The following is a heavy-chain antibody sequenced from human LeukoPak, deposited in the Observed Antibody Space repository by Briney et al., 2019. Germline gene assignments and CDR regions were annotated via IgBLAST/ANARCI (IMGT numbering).Heavy chain of an antibody. J-gene: IGHJ6*03. CDR2: ISSRSSYI. CDR3: ARDAQWLDSEGYYYYMDV. CDR1: GFTFSRYN. V-gene: IGHV3-21*01. Sequence: PGGSLRLSCAGSGFTFSRYNMNWFRQAPGKGLERVSSISSRSSYIFYADSVKGRFTISRDNAKNSLYLQMNSLGAEDTAVYYCARDAQWLDSEGYYYYMDVWGKGATVTVSS. D-gene: IGHD6-19*01.